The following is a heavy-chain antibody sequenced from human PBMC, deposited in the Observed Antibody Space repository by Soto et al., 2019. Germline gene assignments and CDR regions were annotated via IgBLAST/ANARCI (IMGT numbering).Heavy chain of an antibody. CDR1: GGPISSYY. D-gene: IGHD4-17*01. J-gene: IGHJ6*02. CDR2: IYTSGST. Sequence: TCTVSGGPISSYYWSWIRQPAGKGLEWIGRIYTSGSTNYNPSLKSRVTMSVDTSKNQFSLKLSSVTAADTAVYYCARADYGDLDSDYYYYGMDVWGQGTTVTVSS. V-gene: IGHV4-4*07. CDR3: ARADYGDLDSDYYYYGMDV.